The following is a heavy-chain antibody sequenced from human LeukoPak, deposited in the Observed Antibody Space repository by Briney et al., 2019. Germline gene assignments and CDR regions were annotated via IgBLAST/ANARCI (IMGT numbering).Heavy chain of an antibody. Sequence: GGTLRLSCAASGFTVNTNYMNWVRQAPGKGLEWVSAIYSGGSTYYADSVKGRFTISRDNSKNTLYLQMNSLRAEDTAVYYCAKDFRGYSYGETFDYWGQGTLVTVSS. D-gene: IGHD5-18*01. J-gene: IGHJ4*02. CDR1: GFTVNTNY. V-gene: IGHV3-53*05. CDR3: AKDFRGYSYGETFDY. CDR2: IYSGGST.